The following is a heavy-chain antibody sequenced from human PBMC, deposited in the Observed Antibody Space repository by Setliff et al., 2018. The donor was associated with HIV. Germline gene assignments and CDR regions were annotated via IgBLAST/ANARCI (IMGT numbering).Heavy chain of an antibody. D-gene: IGHD3-22*01. CDR1: GGSISSSY. V-gene: IGHV4-59*01. CDR3: VRARTPYYYDSSAYYFNYYYMDV. CDR2: IYYSGST. J-gene: IGHJ6*03. Sequence: PSETLSLTCTVSGGSISSSYWSRIRQPPGKGLEWIGYIYYSGSTNYNPSLKSRVTISVDTSKNQFSLKLSSVTAADTAVYYCVRARTPYYYDSSAYYFNYYYMDVWGKGTTVTVSS.